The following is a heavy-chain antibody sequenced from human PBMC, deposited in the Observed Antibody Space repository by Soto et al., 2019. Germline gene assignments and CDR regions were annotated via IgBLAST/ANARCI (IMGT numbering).Heavy chain of an antibody. D-gene: IGHD6-19*01. CDR1: GGSISSGGYF. J-gene: IGHJ4*02. V-gene: IGHV4-31*03. CDR2: IYYSGRT. Sequence: VQLQESCPGLVQPSQTLSLTCSVSGGSISSGGYFWSWIRQHPGKGLEWIGNIYYSGRTYYNPSLESRVAMSVDTSKNQFTLEVSSVTAADTAMYDCARFAKEENPKVVGWYAFDFWGQGTLVTVSS. CDR3: ARFAKEENPKVVGWYAFDF.